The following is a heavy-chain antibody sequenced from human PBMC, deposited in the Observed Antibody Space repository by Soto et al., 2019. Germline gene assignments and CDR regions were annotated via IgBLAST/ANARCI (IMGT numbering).Heavy chain of an antibody. D-gene: IGHD3-16*01. CDR1: GFSLSTSAVG. Sequence: QITLKESGPTLVKPTQTLTLTCTFSGFSLSTSAVGVGWIRQPPGKALEWLALIYGDDNKRYSPSLKSRLTITKDTFKNQVVCTMTNMDPVDTATYYCAHRRDYGRMDVWGQGTTVTVSS. J-gene: IGHJ6*02. CDR2: IYGDDNK. V-gene: IGHV2-5*02. CDR3: AHRRDYGRMDV.